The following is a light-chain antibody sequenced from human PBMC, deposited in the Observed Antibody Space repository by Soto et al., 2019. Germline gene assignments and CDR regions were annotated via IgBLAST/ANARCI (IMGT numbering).Light chain of an antibody. V-gene: IGKV1-39*01. J-gene: IGKJ3*01. CDR3: QQTSTAPFT. CDR1: QNINIY. Sequence: DIELTQSPSSLSASVGDRVTIACRSSQNINIYLNWYQQKPGNAPKLLIFESSSLQSGVPSRFSGSGSRRDFTLTISSLQREDFATYFCQQTSTAPFTFGPGTKVDIQ. CDR2: ESS.